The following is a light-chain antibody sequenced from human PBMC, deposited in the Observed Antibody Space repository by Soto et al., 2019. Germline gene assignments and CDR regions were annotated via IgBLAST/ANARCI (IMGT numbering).Light chain of an antibody. CDR3: QQYNNWPPYT. V-gene: IGKV3-15*01. J-gene: IGKJ2*01. CDR2: GAT. Sequence: EIVMTQSPATLSVSPGERATLSCRASQSVSSNLAWYQQKPGQDPRLLIYGATTRATGIPARFSGSGSGTEFTLTISSPQSEDFAVYYCQQYNNWPPYTFGQGTKLEIK. CDR1: QSVSSN.